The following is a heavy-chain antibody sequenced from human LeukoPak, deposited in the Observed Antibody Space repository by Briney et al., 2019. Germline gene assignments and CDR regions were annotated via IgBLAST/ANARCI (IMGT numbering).Heavy chain of an antibody. CDR2: ISWNSGSI. Sequence: GGSLRLSCAASGFTFDDYAMHWVRQAPGKGLEWVSGISWNSGSIGYADSVKGRFTISRDNAKNSLYLQMNSLRAEDTAVYYCARAGVDYYGSGSHFDYWGQGTLVTVSS. J-gene: IGHJ4*02. CDR1: GFTFDDYA. V-gene: IGHV3-9*01. CDR3: ARAGVDYYGSGSHFDY. D-gene: IGHD3-10*01.